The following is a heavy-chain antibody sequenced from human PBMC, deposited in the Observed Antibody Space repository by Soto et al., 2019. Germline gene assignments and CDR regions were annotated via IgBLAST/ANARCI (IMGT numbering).Heavy chain of an antibody. D-gene: IGHD3-10*01. CDR3: ASGSTIVRGAPSWFDP. CDR2: IIPIAAIA. V-gene: IGHV1-69*02. CDR1: GGTFSRYT. Sequence: QVQLVQSGAEVKKPGSSVKVSCQASGGTFSRYTINWVRQAPGQGLEWVGRIIPIAAIANYTQKFQGRVTITVDQSSTTAYMELSSLRSDNTAVYYCASGSTIVRGAPSWFDPWGQGTLVTVSS. J-gene: IGHJ5*02.